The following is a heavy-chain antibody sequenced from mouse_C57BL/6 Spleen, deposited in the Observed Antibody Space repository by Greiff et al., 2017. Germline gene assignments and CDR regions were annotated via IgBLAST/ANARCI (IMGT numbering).Heavy chain of an antibody. J-gene: IGHJ4*01. Sequence: EVHLVQSGGGLVQPKGSLTLSCAASGFSFNTYAMNWVRQAPGKGLEWVARIRSKSNNYASYYDDSVKDRFTISRDDSESMLYLQMNNLKTEDTAMYYCVRFSDGYYGDDAMDYWGQGTSVTVSA. V-gene: IGHV10-1*01. CDR2: IRSKSNNYAS. D-gene: IGHD2-3*01. CDR3: VRFSDGYYGDDAMDY. CDR1: GFSFNTYA.